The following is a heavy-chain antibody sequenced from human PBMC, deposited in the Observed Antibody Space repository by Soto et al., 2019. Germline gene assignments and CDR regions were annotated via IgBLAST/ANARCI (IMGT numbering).Heavy chain of an antibody. Sequence: PGGSLRLSCAASGFTFSSYGMHWVRQAPGKGLEWVAVISYDGSNKYYADSVKGRFTISRDNSKNTLYLQMNSLRAEDTAVYYCAKSVRTTGLFIDYCGQGTLVTVSS. CDR1: GFTFSSYG. CDR2: ISYDGSNK. J-gene: IGHJ4*02. D-gene: IGHD3-10*01. CDR3: AKSVRTTGLFIDY. V-gene: IGHV3-30*18.